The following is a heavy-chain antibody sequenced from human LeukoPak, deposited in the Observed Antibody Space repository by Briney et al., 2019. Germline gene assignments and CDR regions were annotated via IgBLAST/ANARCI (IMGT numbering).Heavy chain of an antibody. CDR3: ARSSMIVVVITPFDI. D-gene: IGHD3-22*01. J-gene: IGHJ3*02. V-gene: IGHV4-31*03. Sequence: SETLSLTCTVSGGSISSGGYYWSWIRQHPGKGLEWIGYIYYSGSTYYNPPLKSRVTISVDTSKNQFSLKLSSVTAADTAVYYCARSSMIVVVITPFDIWGQGTMVTVSS. CDR1: GGSISSGGYY. CDR2: IYYSGST.